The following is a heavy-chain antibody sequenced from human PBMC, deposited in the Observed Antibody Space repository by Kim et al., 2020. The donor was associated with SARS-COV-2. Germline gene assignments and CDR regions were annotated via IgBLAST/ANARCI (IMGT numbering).Heavy chain of an antibody. D-gene: IGHD3-22*01. Sequence: ASVKVSCKASGYTFTSYDINWVRQATGQGLQWMGWMNPNSGITAYAPEFQGRVTMTRDKSISTVXMELRGLRSEDTAIYYFPREDDDSRRHAPDLWGQGT. CDR1: GYTFTSYD. V-gene: IGHV1-8*02. J-gene: IGHJ4*01. CDR2: MNPNSGIT. CDR3: PREDDDSRRHAPDL.